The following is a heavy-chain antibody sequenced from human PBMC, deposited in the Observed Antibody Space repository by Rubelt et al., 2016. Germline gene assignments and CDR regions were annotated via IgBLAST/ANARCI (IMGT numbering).Heavy chain of an antibody. Sequence: QVQLQESGPGLVKPSQTLSLTCTVSGGSISSGGYYWSWIRQHPGKGLEWIGYIDYSGSTYYNRSSKWRVTSSVDRSKNQFSWKLSSVTAADTAVYYCARDAGSRIFDYWGQGTLVTFSS. CDR2: IDYSGST. V-gene: IGHV4-31*03. D-gene: IGHD2/OR15-2a*01. J-gene: IGHJ4*02. CDR1: GGSISSGGYY. CDR3: ARDAGSRIFDY.